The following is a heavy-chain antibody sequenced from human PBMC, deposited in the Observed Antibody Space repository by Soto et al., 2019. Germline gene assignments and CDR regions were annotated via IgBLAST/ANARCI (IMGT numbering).Heavy chain of an antibody. CDR3: ARAGVGPHGMDV. J-gene: IGHJ6*02. CDR2: IYNSGNT. Sequence: LSXTSTSSIGSVPRYSWSWIHQPAGKGLDWIGRIYNSGNTDYNPSLKSRVTMLLDTSKNQRSLRLTSVTAADTAVYYCARAGVGPHGMDVWGQGTTVTVSS. V-gene: IGHV4-4*07. CDR1: IGSVPRYS. D-gene: IGHD2-8*01.